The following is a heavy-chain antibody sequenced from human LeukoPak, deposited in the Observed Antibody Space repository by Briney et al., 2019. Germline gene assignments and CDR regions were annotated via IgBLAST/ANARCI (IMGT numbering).Heavy chain of an antibody. CDR3: AKEFSAYSGGWFFDV. CDR1: EFIFSNYG. J-gene: IGHJ6*04. Sequence: GGSLRLSCAASEFIFSNYGMHWVRQAPGKGLEWVAVISFDGSNKYYGDSVKGRFTISRDNSMNTLYLRMNGLRAEDAAVYYCAKEFSAYSGGWFFDVWGKGTTVTVSS. CDR2: ISFDGSNK. V-gene: IGHV3-30*18. D-gene: IGHD6-19*01.